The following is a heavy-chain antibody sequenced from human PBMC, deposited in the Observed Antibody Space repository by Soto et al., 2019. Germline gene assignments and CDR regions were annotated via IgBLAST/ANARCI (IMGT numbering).Heavy chain of an antibody. D-gene: IGHD6-19*01. J-gene: IGHJ4*02. CDR1: AFTFSDYG. Sequence: EVQLVESGGDLVQPGGSLRLSCAASAFTFSDYGMHWVRQVPGKGLVWVSRINTDGSGTSYADFVKGRFTISRDNAKNTVFLQMNSLSADDTAVYYCATLQLAGTDDWGQGTLVTVSS. CDR3: ATLQLAGTDD. CDR2: INTDGSGT. V-gene: IGHV3-74*01.